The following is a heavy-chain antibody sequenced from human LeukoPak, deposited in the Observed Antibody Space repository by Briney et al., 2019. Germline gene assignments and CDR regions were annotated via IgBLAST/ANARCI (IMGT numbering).Heavy chain of an antibody. J-gene: IGHJ4*02. CDR3: ARVSESSGWYSFWDY. CDR2: INPNSGGT. V-gene: IGHV1-2*06. CDR1: GYTFTGYY. Sequence: GASVKVSCKASGYTFTGYYMHWVRQAPGQGLEWMGRINPNSGGTNYAQKFQGRVTMTRDTSISTAYMELSRLRSDDTAVYYCARVSESSGWYSFWDYWGQGTLVTVSS. D-gene: IGHD6-19*01.